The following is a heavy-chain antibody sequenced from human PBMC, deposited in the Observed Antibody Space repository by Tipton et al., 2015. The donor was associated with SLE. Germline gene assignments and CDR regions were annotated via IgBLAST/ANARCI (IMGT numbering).Heavy chain of an antibody. CDR2: IYHSGRT. CDR1: GYSISSGYY. J-gene: IGHJ6*03. CDR3: AREYSGTFRDYYYYIDV. D-gene: IGHD1-26*01. V-gene: IGHV4-38-2*02. Sequence: TLSLTCAVSGYSISSGYYWGWIRQSPGKGLEWIGTIYHSGRTYYNPSLKSRVTISIDTSKNQFSLNLNSVTAADTAVYYCAREYSGTFRDYYYYIDVWGKGTTVTVSS.